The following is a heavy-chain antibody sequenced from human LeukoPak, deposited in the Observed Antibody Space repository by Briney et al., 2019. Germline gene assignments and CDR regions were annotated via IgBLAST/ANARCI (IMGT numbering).Heavy chain of an antibody. CDR1: GGSFSGHY. CDR3: ATRRGSGWYYFDY. CDR2: INHSGSI. V-gene: IGHV4-34*01. D-gene: IGHD6-19*01. J-gene: IGHJ4*02. Sequence: SETLSLTCAVYGGSFSGHYWSWIRQPPGKGLEWIGEINHSGSINFNPSLKTQVTISVDTPESQFSLKMNSVTAADTAVYYCATRRGSGWYYFDYWGQGTPVTVSS.